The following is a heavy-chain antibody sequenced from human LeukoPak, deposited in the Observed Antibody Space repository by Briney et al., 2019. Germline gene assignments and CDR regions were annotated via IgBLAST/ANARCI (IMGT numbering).Heavy chain of an antibody. D-gene: IGHD3-9*01. V-gene: IGHV4-34*01. CDR2: INHSGST. CDR1: GGSFSGYY. J-gene: IGHJ4*02. CDR3: ARGQGDYDILTGYKNRFDY. Sequence: PSETLSLTCAVYGGSFSGYYWSWLRQPPGKGLEWIGEINHSGSTNYNPSLKSRVTISVDTSKNQFSLKLSSVTAADTAVYYCARGQGDYDILTGYKNRFDYWGQGTLVTVSS.